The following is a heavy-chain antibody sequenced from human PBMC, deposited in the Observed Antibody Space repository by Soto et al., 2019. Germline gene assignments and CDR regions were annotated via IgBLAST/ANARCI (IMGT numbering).Heavy chain of an antibody. V-gene: IGHV5-51*01. CDR2: IYPGDSDT. CDR1: WYSFTSYC. CDR3: ARQDPAAGTG. Sequence: PGQPLKISCKGSWYSFTSYCIGWMRQMPGKGLEWMGIIYPGDSDTRYSPSFQGQVTISADKSISTAYLQWSSLKASDTAMYYCARQDPAAGTGWGQGTLVTAPQ. J-gene: IGHJ4*02. D-gene: IGHD6-13*01.